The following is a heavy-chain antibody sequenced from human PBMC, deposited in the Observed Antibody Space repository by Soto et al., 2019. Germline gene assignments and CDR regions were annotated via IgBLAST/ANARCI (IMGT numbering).Heavy chain of an antibody. Sequence: SETLSLTCTSSGGSISSYYWSWIRQPPGKGLEWIGYIYYSESTNYNPSLKSRVIISVDTSNNQFSLRLSSVTAADTAVYYCARAYYDTSAYSIDTWGLDTLVTISA. J-gene: IGHJ5*02. CDR2: IYYSEST. V-gene: IGHV4-59*01. D-gene: IGHD3-22*01. CDR1: GGSISSYY. CDR3: ARAYYDTSAYSIDT.